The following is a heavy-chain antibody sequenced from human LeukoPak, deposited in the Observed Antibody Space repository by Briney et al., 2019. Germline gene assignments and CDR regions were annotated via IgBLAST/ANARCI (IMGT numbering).Heavy chain of an antibody. D-gene: IGHD3-22*01. CDR1: GFTVSSNY. J-gene: IGHJ4*02. CDR2: IYSGGST. V-gene: IGHV3-66*01. CDR3: TRDLNYYDSSGYSYYFDY. Sequence: GGSLRLSCAASGFTVSSNYMSWVRQAPGKGLEWVSVIYSGGSTYYADSVKGRFTISRDNSKNTLYLQMNSLRAEDTAVYYCTRDLNYYDSSGYSYYFDYWGQGTLVTVSS.